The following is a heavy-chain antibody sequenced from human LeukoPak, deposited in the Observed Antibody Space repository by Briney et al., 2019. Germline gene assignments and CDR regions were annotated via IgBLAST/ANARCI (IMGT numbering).Heavy chain of an antibody. CDR2: IYYSGST. J-gene: IGHJ4*02. V-gene: IGHV4-61*08. D-gene: IGHD6-6*01. CDR3: VRAHARSSSATFDY. CDR1: GGSISSGGYY. Sequence: SQTLSLTCTVSGGSISSGGYYWSWIRQPPGKGLEWIGYIYYSGSTNYNPSLKSRVTISVDTSKNQFSLKLSSVTAADTAVYYCVRAHARSSSATFDYWGQGALVTVSS.